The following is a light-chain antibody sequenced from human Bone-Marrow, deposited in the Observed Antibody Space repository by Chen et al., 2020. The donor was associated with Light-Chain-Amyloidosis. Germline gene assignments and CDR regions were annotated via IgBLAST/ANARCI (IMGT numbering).Light chain of an antibody. CDR1: DLPTKY. V-gene: IGLV3-25*03. CDR3: QSADSSGTYEVI. Sequence: SYELTQPTSVSVSPGQTARITGSGDDLPTKYAYWYQQKPGQAPVLVIHRDTERPSGISERFSGSSSGTTATLTISGVQAEDEADYHCQSADSSGTYEVIFGGGTKLTVL. CDR2: RDT. J-gene: IGLJ2*01.